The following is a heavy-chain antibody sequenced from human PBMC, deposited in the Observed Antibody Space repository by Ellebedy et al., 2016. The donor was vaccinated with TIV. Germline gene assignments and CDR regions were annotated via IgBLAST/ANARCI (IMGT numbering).Heavy chain of an antibody. Sequence: ASVKVSXXASGYTFISFYISWVRQAPGQGLEWMGIINSSGGSTTYARQFQGRFTMTRDPSSSTVYMDLSSLRSEDTAVYYCARGYYYDSSGLGNGLDVWGQGTMVTVSS. CDR3: ARGYYYDSSGLGNGLDV. CDR2: INSSGGST. D-gene: IGHD3-22*01. V-gene: IGHV1-46*01. CDR1: GYTFISFY. J-gene: IGHJ3*01.